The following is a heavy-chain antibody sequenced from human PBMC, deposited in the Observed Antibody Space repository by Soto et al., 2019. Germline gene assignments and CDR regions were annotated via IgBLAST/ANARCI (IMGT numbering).Heavy chain of an antibody. CDR2: VSGGSCYL. CDR1: GLTFSSNA. J-gene: IGHJ6*02. Sequence: EVQLLESGGCLVKPGGSLRLSCAASGLTFSSNALSWVRKAPGKGLEWVSSVSGGSCYLDYADSVKGRFTISRDNAKNSQYLQMNSLRAEDTAVYYCARRPGYSYALGMDVWGQGPTVTVSS. V-gene: IGHV3-21*01. D-gene: IGHD5-18*01. CDR3: ARRPGYSYALGMDV.